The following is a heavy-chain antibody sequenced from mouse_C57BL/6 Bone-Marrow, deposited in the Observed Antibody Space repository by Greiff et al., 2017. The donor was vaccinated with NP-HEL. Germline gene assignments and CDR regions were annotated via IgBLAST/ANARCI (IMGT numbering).Heavy chain of an antibody. CDR3: ARAADGSYWYFDV. V-gene: IGHV1-69*01. Sequence: QVQLQQPGAELVMPGASVKLSCKASGYTFTSYWMHWVKQRPGQGLEWIGEIDPSDSYTNYNQKFKGKSTLTVDKSSSTAYMQLSSLTSEDSAVYYCARAADGSYWYFDVWGTGTTVTVSS. CDR1: GYTFTSYW. J-gene: IGHJ1*03. D-gene: IGHD2-3*01. CDR2: IDPSDSYT.